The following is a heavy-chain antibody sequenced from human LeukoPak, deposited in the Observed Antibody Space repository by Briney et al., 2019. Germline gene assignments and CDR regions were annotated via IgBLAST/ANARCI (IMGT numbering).Heavy chain of an antibody. V-gene: IGHV1-69*06. D-gene: IGHD6-13*01. CDR2: IIPIFGTA. CDR1: GGTFSSYA. Sequence: ASVKVSCKASGGTFSSYAISWVRQAPGQGLEWMGGIIPIFGTANYAQKFQGRVTITADKSTSTAYMELSRLRSDDTAVYYCARDRAYSSSWNYWGQGTLVTVSS. J-gene: IGHJ4*02. CDR3: ARDRAYSSSWNY.